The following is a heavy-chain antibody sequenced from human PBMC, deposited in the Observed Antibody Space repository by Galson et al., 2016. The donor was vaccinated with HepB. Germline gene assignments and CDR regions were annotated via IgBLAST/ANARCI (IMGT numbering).Heavy chain of an antibody. CDR2: IYSGNNA. D-gene: IGHD3-10*01. V-gene: IGHV3-53*01. Sequence: SLRLSCAVSGFSVSQNYMTWARQAPGKGLEWLSVIYSGNNAYYADSVKGRFTISRDNFRNTLHLQINSLRAEDTAVYYCARAGSRVGFYLRFGFFDSWGQGTLVTVSS. J-gene: IGHJ4*02. CDR3: ARAGSRVGFYLRFGFFDS. CDR1: GFSVSQNY.